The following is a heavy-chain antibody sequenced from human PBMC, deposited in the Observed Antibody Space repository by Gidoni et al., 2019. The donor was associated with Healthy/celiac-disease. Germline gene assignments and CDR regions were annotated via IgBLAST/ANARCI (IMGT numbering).Heavy chain of an antibody. J-gene: IGHJ5*02. V-gene: IGHV4-39*07. D-gene: IGHD3-3*01. Sequence: QLQLQESGPGLVKPSETLSLTCTVSGGSISSSSYYWGWVRQPPGKGLEGIGGIYYSGSTYYNPSLKRPVTISVYTSKNQFSLKLSSVTAADTAVYSCARAKTYYDFWSGYYKGGWFDPWGHGTLVTVSS. CDR1: GGSISSSSYY. CDR2: IYYSGST. CDR3: ARAKTYYDFWSGYYKGGWFDP.